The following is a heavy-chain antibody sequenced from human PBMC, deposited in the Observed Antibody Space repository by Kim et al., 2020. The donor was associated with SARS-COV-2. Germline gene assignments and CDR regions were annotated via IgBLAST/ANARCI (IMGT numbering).Heavy chain of an antibody. CDR1: GGSISSYY. V-gene: IGHV4-59*01. CDR3: ARGLESPYDSSGYYYLRDYWYFDL. D-gene: IGHD3-22*01. CDR2: IYYSGST. J-gene: IGHJ2*01. Sequence: SETLSLTCTVSGGSISSYYWSWIRQPPGKGLEWIGYIYYSGSTNYNPSLKNRVTISVDTSKNQFSLKLSSVTAADTAVYYCARGLESPYDSSGYYYLRDYWYFDLWGRGTLVTVSS.